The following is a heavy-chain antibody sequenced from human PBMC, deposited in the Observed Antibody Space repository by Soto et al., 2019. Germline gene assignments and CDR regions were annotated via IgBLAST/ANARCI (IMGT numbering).Heavy chain of an antibody. CDR2: IIPIFGTA. V-gene: IGHV1-69*13. Sequence: ASVKVSCKASGGTFSSYAISWVRQAPGQGLEWMGGIIPIFGTANYAQKFQGRVTITADESTSTAYMELSSLRSEDTAVYYCARLHSSGRYSPLYYFDYWGQGTLVTVSS. D-gene: IGHD6-19*01. J-gene: IGHJ4*02. CDR3: ARLHSSGRYSPLYYFDY. CDR1: GGTFSSYA.